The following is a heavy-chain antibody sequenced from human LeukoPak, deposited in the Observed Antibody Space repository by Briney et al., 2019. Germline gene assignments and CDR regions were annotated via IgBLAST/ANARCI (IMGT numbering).Heavy chain of an antibody. CDR2: IYYSGST. CDR1: GGSISSYY. D-gene: IGHD3-22*01. Sequence: PSETLSLTCTVSGGSISSYYWSWIRQPPGKGLEWIGYIYYSGSTNHNPSLKSRVTISVDTSKTQFSLKLTSMSAADTAVYYCARVGDTSGYFYYLDYWGQGTLVTVSS. CDR3: ARVGDTSGYFYYLDY. J-gene: IGHJ4*02. V-gene: IGHV4-59*01.